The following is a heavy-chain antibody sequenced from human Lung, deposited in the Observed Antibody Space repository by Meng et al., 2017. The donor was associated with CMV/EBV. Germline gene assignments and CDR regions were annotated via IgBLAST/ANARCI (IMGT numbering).Heavy chain of an antibody. Sequence: GEXXTISRAASGFIFSDYWMHWVRQAPGKGLVWVSRINGDGNSIRDGDYVKGRFPISRDNAKNTLYLEMNSLRAEDTAVYYCERGGRDTSASRSFDPWGQGXLVTVSS. D-gene: IGHD1-26*01. CDR2: INGDGNSI. J-gene: IGHJ5*02. CDR3: ERGGRDTSASRSFDP. V-gene: IGHV3-74*01. CDR1: GFIFSDYW.